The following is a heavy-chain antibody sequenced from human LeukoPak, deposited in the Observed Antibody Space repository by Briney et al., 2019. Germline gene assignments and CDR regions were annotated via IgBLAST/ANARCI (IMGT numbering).Heavy chain of an antibody. CDR3: ARPMDYYDSSGYPDY. CDR1: GFTFSSYA. D-gene: IGHD3-22*01. CDR2: ISYDGSNK. J-gene: IGHJ4*02. Sequence: GRSLRLSCAASGFTFSSYAMHWVRQAPGRGLEWVAVISYDGSNKYYADSVKGRFTISRDNSKNTLYLQMNSLRAEDTAVYYCARPMDYYDSSGYPDYWGQGTLVTVSS. V-gene: IGHV3-30-3*01.